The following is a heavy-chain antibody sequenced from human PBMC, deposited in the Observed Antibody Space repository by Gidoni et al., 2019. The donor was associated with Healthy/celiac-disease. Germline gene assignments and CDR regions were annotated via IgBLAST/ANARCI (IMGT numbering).Heavy chain of an antibody. J-gene: IGHJ4*02. CDR1: GFSLSTSGVG. CDR2: IYWNDDT. Sequence: QITLKESGPTLVKPTQTLTLTFTFSGFSLSTSGVGVGWIRQPPGKALEWLALIYWNDDTRYSPSLKSMLTITKDTSKNQVVLTMTNMDPVDTATYYCAHQSTLGETIDYWGQGTLVTVSS. CDR3: AHQSTLGETIDY. V-gene: IGHV2-5*01. D-gene: IGHD3-10*01.